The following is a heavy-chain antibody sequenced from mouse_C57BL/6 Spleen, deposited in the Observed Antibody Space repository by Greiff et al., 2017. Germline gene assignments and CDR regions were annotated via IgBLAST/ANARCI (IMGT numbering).Heavy chain of an antibody. V-gene: IGHV1-53*01. CDR1: GYTFTSYW. CDR2: INPCNGGT. Sequence: VQLQQPGPELVKPGASVTLSCKASGYTFTSYWMHWVKQRPGQGLEWIGNINPCNGGTNYNEKFKSKAPLTVDKSSSTAYMQLRSLTSEDAAVEYCAPYYGCSYGGFADWGHVAPVTVSA. D-gene: IGHD1-1*01. J-gene: IGHJ3*01. CDR3: APYYGCSYGGFAD.